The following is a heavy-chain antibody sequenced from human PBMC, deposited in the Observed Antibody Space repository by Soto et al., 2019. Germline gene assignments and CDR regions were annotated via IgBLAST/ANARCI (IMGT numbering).Heavy chain of an antibody. D-gene: IGHD2-15*01. V-gene: IGHV3-30-3*01. Sequence: QVPLVESGGGVVQPGRSLRLSCTASGFTFSNYAMHWVRQAPGKGLEWVAVISYDGSNKYYADSVKGRFTISRDNSTNTLNXXIXSXXTEDTAVYYCARDGGCSGGSCYNSLDYYYYYGMDVWGQGSTVTVSS. CDR1: GFTFSNYA. CDR3: ARDGGCSGGSCYNSLDYYYYYGMDV. CDR2: ISYDGSNK. J-gene: IGHJ6*02.